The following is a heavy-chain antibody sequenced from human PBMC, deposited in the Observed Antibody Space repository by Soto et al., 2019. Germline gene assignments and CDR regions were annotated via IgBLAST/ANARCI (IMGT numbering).Heavy chain of an antibody. Sequence: EVQLVESGGGLVQPGGSLRLSCVVTGFTFDDYAMHWVRQVPGKGLGWVSGISWNSAAINYADSVKGRFTISRDNGKNSLYLQMNSLRSEDTALYYCARDSSSDYYVFGDSDYWGQGTLVTVSS. CDR2: ISWNSAAI. D-gene: IGHD2-21*02. V-gene: IGHV3-9*01. J-gene: IGHJ4*02. CDR1: GFTFDDYA. CDR3: ARDSSSDYYVFGDSDY.